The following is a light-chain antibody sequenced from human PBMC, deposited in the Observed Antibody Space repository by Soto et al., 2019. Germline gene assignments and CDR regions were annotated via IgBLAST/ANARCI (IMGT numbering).Light chain of an antibody. V-gene: IGLV2-14*01. CDR1: SSDIDGYDY. J-gene: IGLJ1*01. CDR2: GVT. CDR3: TSYTSSSTHV. Sequence: QSVLTQPASVSGSPGQSITISCTGTSSDIDGYDYVSWYQHHPGKAPKFIIYGVTNRPSGVSHRFSGSKSANTASLTISGLQAEDEADYYCTSYTSSSTHVFGTGTKVTVL.